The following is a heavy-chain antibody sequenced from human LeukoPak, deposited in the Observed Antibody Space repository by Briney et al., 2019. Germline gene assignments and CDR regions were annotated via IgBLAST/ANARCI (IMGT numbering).Heavy chain of an antibody. Sequence: ASVKVSCKASGYTFTSYGISWVRQAPGQGLEWMGWISAYNGNTNYAQKLQGRVTMTTDTSTSTAYMELRSVRSDDTAVYYCARDLGAPSSGWFIDYWGQGTLVTVSS. CDR2: ISAYNGNT. V-gene: IGHV1-18*01. D-gene: IGHD6-19*01. CDR3: ARDLGAPSSGWFIDY. CDR1: GYTFTSYG. J-gene: IGHJ4*02.